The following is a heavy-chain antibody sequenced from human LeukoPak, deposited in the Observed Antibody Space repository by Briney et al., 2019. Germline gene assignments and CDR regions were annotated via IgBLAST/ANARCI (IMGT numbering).Heavy chain of an antibody. J-gene: IGHJ4*02. Sequence: QPGGSLRLSCVASAFTFSSYNMNWVRQAPGKGLEWISYISSSSSTIYYADSVKGRFTISRDNAKNSLYLQMNSLRAEDTAVYYCARDRKVWFLDYWGQGTLVTVSS. CDR3: ARDRKVWFLDY. D-gene: IGHD3-10*01. V-gene: IGHV3-48*01. CDR2: ISSSSSTI. CDR1: AFTFSSYN.